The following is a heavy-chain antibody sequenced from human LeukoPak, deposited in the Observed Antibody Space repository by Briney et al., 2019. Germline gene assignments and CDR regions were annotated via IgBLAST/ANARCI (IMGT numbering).Heavy chain of an antibody. CDR1: GYTFTSYG. CDR3: ARDPTWRSRSYQDNYLDP. Sequence: ASVKVSCKASGYTFTSYGISWVRQAPGQGLEWMGWINAYNGNTNYKQKFRGRVTMTTDTSTSTAYMELRSLRSDDRALYYCARDPTWRSRSYQDNYLDPWGQGTLVTVSS. V-gene: IGHV1-18*01. CDR2: INAYNGNT. J-gene: IGHJ5*02. D-gene: IGHD3-10*01.